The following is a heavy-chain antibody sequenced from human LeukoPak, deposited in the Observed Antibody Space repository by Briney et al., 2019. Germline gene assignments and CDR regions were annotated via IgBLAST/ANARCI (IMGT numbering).Heavy chain of an antibody. CDR1: RYTFTGNY. CDR3: ARGDDVTPNYFDY. J-gene: IGHJ4*02. CDR2: INPNSGGT. Sequence: ASVKVSCKASRYTFTGNYMHWVRQAPGQGLEWMGWINPNSGGTNYAQKFQGRVTMTRDTSISTAYMELTRLRSDDTAVYYCARGDDVTPNYFDYWGQGTLVTVSS. V-gene: IGHV1-2*02.